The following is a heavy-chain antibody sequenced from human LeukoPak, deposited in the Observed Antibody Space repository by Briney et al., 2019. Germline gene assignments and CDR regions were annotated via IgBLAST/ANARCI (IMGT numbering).Heavy chain of an antibody. CDR3: AGSHSGSYRGDY. D-gene: IGHD1-26*01. CDR2: IYYSGST. V-gene: IGHV4-59*12. CDR1: GGSISSYY. Sequence: KASETLSLTCTVSGGSISSYYWSWIRQPPGKGLEWIGYIYYSGSTNYNPSLKSRVTISVDTSKNQFSLKLSSVTAADTAVYYCAGSHSGSYRGDYWGQGTLVTVSS. J-gene: IGHJ4*02.